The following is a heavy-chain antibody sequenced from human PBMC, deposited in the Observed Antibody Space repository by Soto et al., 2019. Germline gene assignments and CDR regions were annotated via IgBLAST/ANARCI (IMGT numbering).Heavy chain of an antibody. CDR2: ISGSGGST. V-gene: IGHV3-23*01. Sequence: GGSLTLSCAASGFSFSSYSMIWVRQAPGKGLELVSAISGSGGSTYYADSVKCVFTSSTDNSKNTLDLQMNSLRAEDTAVYYCAKDPPPFGPLDYWGQGTLVTVSS. CDR3: AKDPPPFGPLDY. J-gene: IGHJ4*02. D-gene: IGHD3-10*01. CDR1: GFSFSSYS.